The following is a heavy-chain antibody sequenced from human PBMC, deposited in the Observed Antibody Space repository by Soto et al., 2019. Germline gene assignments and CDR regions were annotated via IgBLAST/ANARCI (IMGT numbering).Heavy chain of an antibody. CDR3: ARRLYGDYGY. CDR1: GYSFTTSG. J-gene: IGHJ4*02. CDR2: ISTYNGNT. V-gene: IGHV1-18*01. D-gene: IGHD4-17*01. Sequence: ASVKVSFKASGYSFTTSGITWVRQAPGQGLEWMGWISTYNGNTNYAQKLQDRVTLTTDTSTSTAYMELRSLRSDDTAAYYCARRLYGDYGYWGQGTLVTVSS.